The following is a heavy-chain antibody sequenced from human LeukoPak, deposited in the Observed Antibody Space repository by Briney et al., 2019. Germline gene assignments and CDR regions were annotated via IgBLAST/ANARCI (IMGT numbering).Heavy chain of an antibody. CDR3: AREQYRTYAY. CDR2: TYYRSKWYN. Sequence: SQTLSLTCAIAGDTVSSNIAAWHWIRQSPSRGLEWLGRTYYRSKWYNDYEASVKSRITINSDTSKNQFSLQLDSVTPEDTAVYYCAREQYRTYAYWGQGTLVTVSA. D-gene: IGHD2-2*01. CDR1: GDTVSSNIAA. V-gene: IGHV6-1*01. J-gene: IGHJ4*02.